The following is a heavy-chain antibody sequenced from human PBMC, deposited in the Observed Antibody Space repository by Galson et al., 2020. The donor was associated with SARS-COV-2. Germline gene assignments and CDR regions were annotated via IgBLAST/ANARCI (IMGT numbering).Heavy chain of an antibody. V-gene: IGHV1-2*02. CDR2: INPNSGGT. D-gene: IGHD3-9*01. CDR3: ASPAQGYFDWLDAFDI. Sequence: ASVKVSCKASGYTFTGYYMHWVRQAPGQGLEWMGWINPNSGGTNYAQKFQGRVTMTRDTSISTAYMELSRLRSDDTAVYYCASPAQGYFDWLDAFDIWGQGTMVTVSS. J-gene: IGHJ3*02. CDR1: GYTFTGYY.